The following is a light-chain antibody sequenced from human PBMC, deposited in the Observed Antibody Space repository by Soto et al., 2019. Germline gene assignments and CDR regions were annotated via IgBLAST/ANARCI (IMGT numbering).Light chain of an antibody. J-gene: IGLJ3*02. Sequence: QSVLTQPASVSGSLGQSITISCTGTSRDVGTYHSVSWYQQYPGKAPKLIIYEVSNRPSGVSNRFSGPKSGNTASLTISGLQAEDEADYYCSSYSNARVFGGGTKLTVL. CDR1: SRDVGTYHS. CDR3: SSYSNARV. V-gene: IGLV2-14*01. CDR2: EVS.